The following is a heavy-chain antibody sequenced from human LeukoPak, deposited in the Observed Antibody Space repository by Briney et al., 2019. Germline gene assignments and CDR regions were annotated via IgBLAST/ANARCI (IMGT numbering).Heavy chain of an antibody. CDR1: GYTLTSYV. V-gene: IGHV1-8*01. CDR2: MNPNSGGT. CDR3: TRETSSRYFDY. Sequence: GASVKVSCKASGYTLTSYVNWVRQATGPGLEWMGWMNPNSGGTGYAQNFQGRITITRNTSISTAYMELSSLRSEDTAVYYCTRETSSRYFDYWGQGTLVTVSS. J-gene: IGHJ4*02.